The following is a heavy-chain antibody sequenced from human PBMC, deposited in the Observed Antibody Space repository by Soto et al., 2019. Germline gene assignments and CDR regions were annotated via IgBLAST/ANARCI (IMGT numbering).Heavy chain of an antibody. CDR3: ARAKGDGMDV. CDR1: GGTFSSYA. Sequence: QVQLVQSGAEVKKPGSSVKVSCKASGGTFSSYAISWVRQAPGQGLEWMGGIIPIFGTANYAQKFQGRVTITADESTRTAYMAMSSPRAEDTAVYDCARAKGDGMDVWGQGTTVTVSS. J-gene: IGHJ6*02. V-gene: IGHV1-69*12. CDR2: IIPIFGTA. D-gene: IGHD3-16*01.